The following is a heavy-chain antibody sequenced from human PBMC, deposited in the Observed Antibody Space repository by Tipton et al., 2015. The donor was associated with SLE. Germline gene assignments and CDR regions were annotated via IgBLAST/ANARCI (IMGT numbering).Heavy chain of an antibody. CDR1: GGSISSGNYY. J-gene: IGHJ5*02. D-gene: IGHD1-26*01. CDR2: IYDTETT. V-gene: IGHV4-31*03. CDR3: AREVKSGRYDWFDP. Sequence: TLSLTYTVSGGSISSGNYYWTWIRQHPGKGLEWIGYIYDTETTYYSPSLKSRVTMSIDRSKNHFSLRLRSVSAADTAIYYCAREVKSGRYDWFDPWGQGTLVTVSS.